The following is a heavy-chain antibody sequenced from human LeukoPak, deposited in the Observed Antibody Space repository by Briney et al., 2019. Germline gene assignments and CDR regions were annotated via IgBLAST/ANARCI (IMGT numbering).Heavy chain of an antibody. CDR2: MNPNSGNT. Sequence: ASVKVSCKASGYTFTSYDINWVRQATGQGLEWMGWMNPNSGNTGYAQKFQGRVTITRNTSISTAYMELSSLRSEDTAVYYCARSPSTYYDFWSVNYMDVWGKGTTVTVSS. CDR1: GYTFTSYD. J-gene: IGHJ6*03. D-gene: IGHD3-3*01. V-gene: IGHV1-8*03. CDR3: ARSPSTYYDFWSVNYMDV.